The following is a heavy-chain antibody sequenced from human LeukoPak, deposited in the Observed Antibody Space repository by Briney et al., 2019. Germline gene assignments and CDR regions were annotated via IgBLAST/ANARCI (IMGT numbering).Heavy chain of an antibody. V-gene: IGHV3-66*01. J-gene: IGHJ4*02. CDR2: IYSGGST. CDR3: ARDPREGFGELSD. D-gene: IGHD3-10*01. CDR1: GFTVSSNY. Sequence: GGSLRLSCAASGFTVSSNYMSWVRQAPGKGLEWVSVIYSGGSTYYADSVKGRFTISRDNSKNTLYLQMNSLRAEDTAVYYCARDPREGFGELSDWGQGTLVTVSS.